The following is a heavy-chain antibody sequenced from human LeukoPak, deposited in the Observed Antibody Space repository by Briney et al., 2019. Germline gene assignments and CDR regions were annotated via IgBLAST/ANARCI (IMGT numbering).Heavy chain of an antibody. CDR1: GYNFISYY. V-gene: IGHV1-46*01. CDR3: AREDVVLVDAVRYYYYGMDV. D-gene: IGHD2-8*01. J-gene: IGHJ6*02. CDR2: INPSGGST. Sequence: ASVKVSCKASGYNFISYYMHWVRQAPGQGLEWMGIINPSGGSTSYAQKFQDRVTMTRDTSTSTVYVELSSLKSEDTAVYHCAREDVVLVDAVRYYYYGMDVWGQGTTVTVSS.